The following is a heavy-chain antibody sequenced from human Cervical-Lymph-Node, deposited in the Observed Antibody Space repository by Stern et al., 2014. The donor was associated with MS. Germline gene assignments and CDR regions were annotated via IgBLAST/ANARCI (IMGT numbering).Heavy chain of an antibody. V-gene: IGHV3-30*18. CDR1: GFTFSNFG. Sequence: QEQLVQSGGGVVQPGRSLRLSCAASGFTFSNFGMHWVRQAPGKGMEWVALISYDGRDESYADSVKGRFTISRDDSKNKIHLQLNSLRPEDTAVYYCAKGRTVAGKGVGAFDVWGQGTLVTVSS. J-gene: IGHJ3*01. D-gene: IGHD6-19*01. CDR2: ISYDGRDE. CDR3: AKGRTVAGKGVGAFDV.